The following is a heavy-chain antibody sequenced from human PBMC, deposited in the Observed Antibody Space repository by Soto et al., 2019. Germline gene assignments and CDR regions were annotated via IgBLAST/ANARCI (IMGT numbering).Heavy chain of an antibody. CDR1: GYSFTSYW. CDR3: ARSAWLRLNYYGMDA. CDR2: IYPGDSDT. V-gene: IGHV5-51*01. J-gene: IGHJ6*02. D-gene: IGHD5-12*01. Sequence: PGESLKISCQCSGYSFTSYWIGWVRQMPGKGLEWMGIIYPGDSDTRYSPSFQGQVTISADKSISTAYLQWSSLKASDTAMYYCARSAWLRLNYYGMDAWGRGTTVTVS.